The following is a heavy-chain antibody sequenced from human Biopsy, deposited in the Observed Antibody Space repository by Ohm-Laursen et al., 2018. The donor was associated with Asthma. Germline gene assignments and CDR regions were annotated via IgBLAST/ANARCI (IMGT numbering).Heavy chain of an antibody. J-gene: IGHJ5*02. CDR3: ARVHKSPRGRWFDP. CDR1: ADTFIGYP. Sequence: SRDPSADTFIGYPIGSVRQAPRGGLEWMLGINPNGGATIYPQNFQVRATITRDTSITSAYMELSRVTSEDTAVYYCARVHKSPRGRWFDPWGQGTLVTVSS. V-gene: IGHV1-2*02. CDR2: INPNGGAT.